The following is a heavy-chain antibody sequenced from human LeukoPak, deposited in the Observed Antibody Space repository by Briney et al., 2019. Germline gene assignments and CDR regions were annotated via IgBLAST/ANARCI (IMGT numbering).Heavy chain of an antibody. Sequence: GGSLRLSCAASGFTFSIAWMAWVRRTPGKGLEWVGRIRIKTDGATTDYAAPVKGRFSISRDDSRSTLYLQMNSLKTEDTAVYYCVRGGFFDAFDIWGQGTLVTVSS. J-gene: IGHJ3*02. V-gene: IGHV3-15*01. CDR1: GFTFSIAW. CDR3: VRGGFFDAFDI. CDR2: IRIKTDGATT. D-gene: IGHD3-10*01.